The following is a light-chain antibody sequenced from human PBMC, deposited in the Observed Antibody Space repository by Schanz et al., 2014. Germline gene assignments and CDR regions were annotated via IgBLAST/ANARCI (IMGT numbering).Light chain of an antibody. CDR3: SSFRDGWNFVV. CDR2: TSD. J-gene: IGLJ3*02. V-gene: IGLV1-44*01. Sequence: QSVLTQPPSASGTPGQRVTISCSGSSSNIGSNPVNWYQQLPRAAPTLLIYTSDQRPSGVPDRFSGSKSGTSASLTISGLQADDEAEYHCSSFRDGWNFVVFGGGTKLTVL. CDR1: SSNIGSNP.